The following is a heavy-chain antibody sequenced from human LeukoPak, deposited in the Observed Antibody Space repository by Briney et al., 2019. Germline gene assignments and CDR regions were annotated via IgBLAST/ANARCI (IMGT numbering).Heavy chain of an antibody. CDR1: GFIFSSDA. J-gene: IGHJ4*02. CDR3: AKGYCSGGSCYSGLFDY. V-gene: IGHV3-23*01. CDR2: ISSSGGST. D-gene: IGHD2-15*01. Sequence: GGSLRLSCAASGFIFSSDAMSWVRQAPGQGLEWVSAISSSGGSTYYADSVKGRFTISRDNSKNTLYLQMNSLRAEDTAVYYCAKGYCSGGSCYSGLFDYWGQGTLVTVSS.